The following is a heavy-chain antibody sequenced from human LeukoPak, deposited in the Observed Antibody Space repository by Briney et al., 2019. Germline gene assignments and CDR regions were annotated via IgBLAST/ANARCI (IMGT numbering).Heavy chain of an antibody. CDR3: ARGYSGYDYGYFDY. Sequence: SVRVSCKASGGTFSSYAISWVRQAPGQGLEWMGRIIPIFGIANYAQKFQGRVTITADKSTSTAYMELSSLRSEDTAVYYCARGYSGYDYGYFDYWGQGTLVTVSS. CDR2: IIPIFGIA. V-gene: IGHV1-69*04. CDR1: GGTFSSYA. D-gene: IGHD5-12*01. J-gene: IGHJ4*02.